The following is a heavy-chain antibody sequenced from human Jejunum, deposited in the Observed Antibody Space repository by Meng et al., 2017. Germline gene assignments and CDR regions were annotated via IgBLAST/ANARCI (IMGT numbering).Heavy chain of an antibody. V-gene: IGHV3-48*03. CDR1: GFTFSSYE. CDR2: ISSSGSTI. CDR3: ARDFRGYFDY. Sequence: GGSLRLSCAASGFTFSSYEMNWVRQAPGKGLEWLSYISSSGSTISYADSVKGRFTIPRDNAKNSLYLQMNSLRAEDTAVYYCARDFRGYFDYWGQGTLVTVSS. J-gene: IGHJ4*02.